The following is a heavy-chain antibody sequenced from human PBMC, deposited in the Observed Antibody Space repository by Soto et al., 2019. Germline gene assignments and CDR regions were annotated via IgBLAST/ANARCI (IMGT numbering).Heavy chain of an antibody. CDR3: ARVPFGKLRFLEWSRLKDAFDI. D-gene: IGHD3-3*01. Sequence: GASVKVSCKASGGTFSGYAISWVRQAPGQGLEWMGGIIPIFGTANYAQKFQGRVTITADESTSTAYMELSSLRSEDTAVYYCARVPFGKLRFLEWSRLKDAFDIWGQGTMVTVSS. V-gene: IGHV1-69*13. J-gene: IGHJ3*02. CDR1: GGTFSGYA. CDR2: IIPIFGTA.